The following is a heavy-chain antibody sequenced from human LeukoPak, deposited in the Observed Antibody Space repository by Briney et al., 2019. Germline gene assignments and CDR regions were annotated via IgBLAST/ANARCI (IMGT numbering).Heavy chain of an antibody. CDR2: ISGYNGNT. CDR3: ARSFGSGSYYYYMDV. J-gene: IGHJ6*03. V-gene: IGHV1-18*01. CDR1: GYTFTSYD. D-gene: IGHD3-10*01. Sequence: GASVKVSCKASGYTFTSYDVSWVRQAPGQRLEWMGWISGYNGNTNYAQKLQGRVTMTTDTSATTAYMELRSLRSDDTAVYYCARSFGSGSYYYYMDVWGKGTTVTVSS.